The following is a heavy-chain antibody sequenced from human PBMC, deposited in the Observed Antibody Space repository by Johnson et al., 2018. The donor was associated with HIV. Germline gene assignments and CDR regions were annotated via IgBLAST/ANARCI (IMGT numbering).Heavy chain of an antibody. CDR3: ARGKYCTNGVCYTKGAFDI. D-gene: IGHD2-8*01. J-gene: IGHJ3*02. V-gene: IGHV3-20*04. CDR2: INWNGGST. CDR1: GFTVSSNY. Sequence: MLMVESGGGLVKPGGSLRLSCAASGFTVSSNYMSWVRQAPGKGLEWVSGINWNGGSTGYADSVKGRFTISRDNAKNSLYLQMNSLRGEDTALYYCARGKYCTNGVCYTKGAFDIWGQGTMVTVSS.